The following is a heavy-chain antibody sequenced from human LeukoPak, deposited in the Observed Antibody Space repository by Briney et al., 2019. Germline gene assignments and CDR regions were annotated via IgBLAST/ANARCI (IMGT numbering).Heavy chain of an antibody. D-gene: IGHD6-13*01. CDR3: ARGLRDSSSWLAFDY. J-gene: IGHJ4*02. V-gene: IGHV1-69*05. CDR1: GGTFSSYA. CDR2: IIPIFGTA. Sequence: SVKVSCKASGGTFSSYAISWVRQAPGQGLEWMGGIIPIFGTANYAQKFQGRVTITTDESTSTAYMELSSLRSEDTAVCYCARGLRDSSSWLAFDYWGQGTLVTVSS.